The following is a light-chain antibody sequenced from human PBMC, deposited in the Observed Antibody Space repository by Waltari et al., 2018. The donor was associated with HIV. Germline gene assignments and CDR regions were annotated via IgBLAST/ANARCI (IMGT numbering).Light chain of an antibody. CDR1: ISGAGVYNY. CDR3: CAYAGSHILEL. Sequence: QSALIQPRSASGSPGQSVTISCPGTISGAGVYNYISCYQQHPGKAPKFLIYHFNKRPSGVPDRFSGSRSGNTASLTISGLQAEDDADYYCCAYAGSHILELFGGGTKLTVL. J-gene: IGLJ2*01. V-gene: IGLV2-11*01. CDR2: HFN.